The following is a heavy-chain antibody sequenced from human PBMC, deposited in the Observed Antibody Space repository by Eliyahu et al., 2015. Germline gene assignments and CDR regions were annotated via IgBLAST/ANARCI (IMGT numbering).Heavy chain of an antibody. CDR2: ISGSGGST. J-gene: IGHJ4*02. Sequence: EVQXLESGGGLVQPGXSLRLXCAAXGXTFSXYAMSWVRQAPGKGRGWVSAISGSGGSTYYADSVKGRFTISRDNSKNTLYLQMNSLRAEDTAVYYCAKGHYGDYVDIGYWGQGTLVTVSS. CDR1: GXTFSXYA. V-gene: IGHV3-23*01. D-gene: IGHD4-17*01. CDR3: AKGHYGDYVDIGY.